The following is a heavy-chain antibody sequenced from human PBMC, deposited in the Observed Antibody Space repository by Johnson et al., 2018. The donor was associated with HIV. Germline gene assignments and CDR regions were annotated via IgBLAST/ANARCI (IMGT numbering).Heavy chain of an antibody. Sequence: QVQLVESGGGVVQPGGSLRLSCAASGFTFSSYGMHWVRQAPGKGLEWVAFIRYDGSNKYYADSVKGRFTISRDNSKNPLYLQMNSLRAEDTAVYYCASQGASAFDILGQGTMVPVSS. J-gene: IGHJ3*02. V-gene: IGHV3-30*02. CDR3: ASQGASAFDI. CDR1: GFTFSSYG. CDR2: IRYDGSNK.